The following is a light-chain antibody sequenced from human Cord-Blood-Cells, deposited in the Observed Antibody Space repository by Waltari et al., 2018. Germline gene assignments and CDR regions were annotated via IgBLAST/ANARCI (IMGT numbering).Light chain of an antibody. V-gene: IGLV2-8*01. J-gene: IGLJ1*01. CDR1: SRDVGGSNY. CDR3: SSYAGSNNYV. Sequence: QSALTQPHSASGSPGQSVTIPCTGTSRDVGGSNYVSLYQQHPGKAPKRMIYEVSKRPSGVPDRFSCSNSGNTASLTVSGLQAEDESDYYCSSYAGSNNYVFGTGTKVTVL. CDR2: EVS.